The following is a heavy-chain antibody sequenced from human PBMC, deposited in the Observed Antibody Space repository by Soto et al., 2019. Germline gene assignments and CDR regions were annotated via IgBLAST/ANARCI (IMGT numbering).Heavy chain of an antibody. CDR2: ISASNGNR. CDR1: GYDFSSYG. V-gene: IGHV1-18*04. CDR3: VRDPQRIDY. D-gene: IGHD2-2*01. J-gene: IGHJ4*02. Sequence: QVQLVQSGAEVKKPGASVKVSCKASGYDFSSYGISWVRQAPGQGLEWMGWISASNGNRDYAQQFQGRVTMTSDTSRTTAYMELRSLRSDDTAVYYCVRDPQRIDYWGQGTLFNVSS.